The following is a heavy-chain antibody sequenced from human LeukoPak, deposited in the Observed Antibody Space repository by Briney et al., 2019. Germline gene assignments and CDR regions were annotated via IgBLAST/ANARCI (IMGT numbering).Heavy chain of an antibody. Sequence: GESLKISCKASGYTFTDYWIAWVRQMPGKGLELMGIVYPDDSDTRYSPSFQGQVTISADKSISTAYLQWSSLKASDTAMYYCARGYCSSTSCLRYYYYYYMDVWGKGTTVTVSS. CDR1: GYTFTDYW. CDR2: VYPDDSDT. CDR3: ARGYCSSTSCLRYYYYYYMDV. V-gene: IGHV5-51*01. J-gene: IGHJ6*03. D-gene: IGHD2-2*01.